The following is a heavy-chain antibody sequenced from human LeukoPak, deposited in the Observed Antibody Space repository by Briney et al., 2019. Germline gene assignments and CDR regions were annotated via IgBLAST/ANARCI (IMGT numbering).Heavy chain of an antibody. D-gene: IGHD2-2*02. Sequence: SETLSLTCAVYGGSFSGHCWTWIRQPPRKGLEWIGEINHSGSTNYNPSLKSRVTISVDTSKNQFSLKLSSVTAADTAVYYCARLGYTYYYYMDVWGKGTTVTVSS. CDR2: INHSGST. CDR3: ARLGYTYYYYMDV. V-gene: IGHV4-34*01. CDR1: GGSFSGHC. J-gene: IGHJ6*03.